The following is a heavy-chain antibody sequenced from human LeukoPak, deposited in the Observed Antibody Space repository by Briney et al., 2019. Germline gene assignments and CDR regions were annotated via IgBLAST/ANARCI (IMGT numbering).Heavy chain of an antibody. Sequence: ASVKVSCKASGYTFTSYYMHWVRQAPGQGLEWMGIINPSGGSTSYAQKFQGRVTMTRDTSTSTVYMELSSLRSEDTTVYYCARDHGSSGYYPRGYFDYWGQGTLVTVSS. V-gene: IGHV1-46*01. CDR2: INPSGGST. J-gene: IGHJ4*02. CDR3: ARDHGSSGYYPRGYFDY. CDR1: GYTFTSYY. D-gene: IGHD3-22*01.